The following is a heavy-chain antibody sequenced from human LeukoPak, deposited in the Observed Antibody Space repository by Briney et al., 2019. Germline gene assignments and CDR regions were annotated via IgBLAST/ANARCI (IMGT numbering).Heavy chain of an antibody. Sequence: GGSLRLSCAASGFTFSSYSMHWVRQAPGKGLECVAVISNDGGSKYYADSVKGRFTISRDDSKNTLYLQMNSLRADDTAVFYCARDDENGYNSLDYWGQGTLVTVSS. CDR2: ISNDGGSK. J-gene: IGHJ4*02. D-gene: IGHD5-24*01. CDR3: ARDDENGYNSLDY. CDR1: GFTFSSYS. V-gene: IGHV3-30-3*01.